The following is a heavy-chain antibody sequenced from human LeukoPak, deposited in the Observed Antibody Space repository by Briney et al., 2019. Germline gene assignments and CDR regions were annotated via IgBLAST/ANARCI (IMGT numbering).Heavy chain of an antibody. CDR1: GFTVSSNY. CDR3: ARDRQWLGGMDV. D-gene: IGHD6-19*01. V-gene: IGHV3-21*01. CDR2: ISSSSSYI. J-gene: IGHJ6*02. Sequence: GGSLRLSCAASGFTVSSNYMSWVRQAPGKGLEWVSSISSSSSYIYYADSVKGRFTISRDNAKNSLYLQMNSLRAEDTAVYYCARDRQWLGGMDVWGQGTTVTVSS.